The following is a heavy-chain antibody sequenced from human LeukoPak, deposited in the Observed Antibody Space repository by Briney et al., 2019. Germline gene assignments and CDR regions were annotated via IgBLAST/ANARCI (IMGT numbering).Heavy chain of an antibody. CDR2: ISSSSSYI. CDR1: GFTFSSYS. J-gene: IGHJ4*02. Sequence: GGSLRLSCAASGFTFSSYSMNRVRQAPGKGLEWVSSISSSSSYIYYADSVKGRFTISRDNAKNSLYLQMNSLRAEDTAVYYCARDLGDSSGWYFDYWGQGTLVTVSS. CDR3: ARDLGDSSGWYFDY. V-gene: IGHV3-21*01. D-gene: IGHD6-19*01.